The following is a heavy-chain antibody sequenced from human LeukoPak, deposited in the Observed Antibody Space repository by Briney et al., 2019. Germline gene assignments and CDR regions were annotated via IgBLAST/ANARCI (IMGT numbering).Heavy chain of an antibody. J-gene: IGHJ4*02. Sequence: SETLSLTCTVSGGSVSSSLCYWGWIRQPPGKGLEWIGNIFSSGTTYYNQSLRSRVTISVDTSKNQFSLKVRSVTAADTAVYYCARRKDEVTATFDYWGQGILVTVSS. D-gene: IGHD2-21*02. CDR1: GGSVSSSLCY. V-gene: IGHV4-39*01. CDR3: ARRKDEVTATFDY. CDR2: IFSSGTT.